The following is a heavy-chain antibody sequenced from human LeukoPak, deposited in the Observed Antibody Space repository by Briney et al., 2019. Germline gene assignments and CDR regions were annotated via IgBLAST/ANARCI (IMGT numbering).Heavy chain of an antibody. J-gene: IGHJ5*02. CDR1: GFTFSSYS. CDR3: AKDRVSSASPRGAWFDP. Sequence: PGGSLRLSCAASGFTFSSYSMNWVRQAPGKGLEWVSSISSSSSYIYYADSVKGRFTISRDNSKNTLYLQMNSLRAEDTAVYYCAKDRVSSASPRGAWFDPWGQGTLVTVSS. CDR2: ISSSSSYI. D-gene: IGHD3-16*01. V-gene: IGHV3-21*04.